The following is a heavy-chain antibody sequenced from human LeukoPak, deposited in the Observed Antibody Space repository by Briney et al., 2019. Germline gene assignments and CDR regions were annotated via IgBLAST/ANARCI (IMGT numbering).Heavy chain of an antibody. Sequence: ASVKVSCKASGYTFTSYAMHWVRQAPGQRLEWMGWINAGNGNTKYSQKFQGRVTITRDTSASTAYMELSSLRSEDTAVYYCARVSFDYDISTGYSPWGQGTLVTVSS. CDR1: GYTFTSYA. J-gene: IGHJ5*02. CDR3: ARVSFDYDISTGYSP. D-gene: IGHD3-9*01. V-gene: IGHV1-3*01. CDR2: INAGNGNT.